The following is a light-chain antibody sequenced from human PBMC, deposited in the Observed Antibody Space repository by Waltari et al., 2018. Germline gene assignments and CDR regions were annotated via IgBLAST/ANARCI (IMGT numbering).Light chain of an antibody. J-gene: IGLJ2*01. CDR3: CSYAGSYTWV. Sequence: QSALTQPHSVSGSPGQSVTISCTGTSSDVGGYNSVSWHQQHPGKAPKLLIHDVSIRPSGVPDRFSGSKSGNTASLTISGLQAEDEADYYCCSYAGSYTWVFGGGTTLTVL. CDR1: SSDVGGYNS. CDR2: DVS. V-gene: IGLV2-11*01.